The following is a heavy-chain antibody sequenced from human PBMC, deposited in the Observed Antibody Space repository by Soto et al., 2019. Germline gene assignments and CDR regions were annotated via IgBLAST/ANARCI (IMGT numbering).Heavy chain of an antibody. D-gene: IGHD4-17*01. Sequence: TSETLSLTCSVSGDSITNDDYYWTWIRQPPGKGLEWIGHIYYNGNTYYNPSLKSRLTLSLDTSQNQFSLHLTSVIAADSASYFCARATTVTSSFFYYGLDVWGQGTTVTVSS. V-gene: IGHV4-30-4*08. CDR1: GDSITNDDYY. CDR3: ARATTVTSSFFYYGLDV. CDR2: IYYNGNT. J-gene: IGHJ6*01.